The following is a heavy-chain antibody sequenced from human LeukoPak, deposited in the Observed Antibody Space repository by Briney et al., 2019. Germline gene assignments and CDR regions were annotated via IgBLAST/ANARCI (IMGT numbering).Heavy chain of an antibody. J-gene: IGHJ4*02. CDR1: GGSISSSSYY. CDR3: ARAPVATPSEFDY. Sequence: SETLSLTCTVSGGSISSSSYYWGWIRQPPGKGLEWIGSIYYSGSTYYNPSLKSRVTISVDTSKNQFSLKLSSVTAADTAVYYCARAPVATPSEFDYWGQGTLVTVSS. D-gene: IGHD5-12*01. V-gene: IGHV4-39*01. CDR2: IYYSGST.